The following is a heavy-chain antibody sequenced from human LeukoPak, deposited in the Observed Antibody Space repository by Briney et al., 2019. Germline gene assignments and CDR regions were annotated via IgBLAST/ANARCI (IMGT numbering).Heavy chain of an antibody. J-gene: IGHJ4*02. CDR2: ISYDGSNK. V-gene: IGHV3-30-3*01. CDR3: ARDLGYDSSGYYF. CDR1: GFTFSSYA. D-gene: IGHD3-22*01. Sequence: PGRSLRLSCAASGFTFSSYAMHWVRQAPGKGLEWVAVISYDGSNKYYADSVKGRFTISRDNSKNTLYLQMNSLRAEDTAVYYCARDLGYDSSGYYFWGQGTLVTVSS.